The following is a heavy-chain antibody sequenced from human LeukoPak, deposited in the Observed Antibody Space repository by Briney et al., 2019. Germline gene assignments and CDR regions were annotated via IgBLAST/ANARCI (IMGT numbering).Heavy chain of an antibody. V-gene: IGHV4-61*02. CDR3: ARDRTYYYGSGSAINWFDP. D-gene: IGHD3-10*01. CDR2: IYTSGST. CDR1: GGSISSGSYY. J-gene: IGHJ5*02. Sequence: YPSQTLSLTCTVSGGSISSGSYYWSWIRQPAGKGLEWIGRIYTSGSTNYNPSLKSRVTISVDTSKNQFSLKLSSVTAADTAVYYCARDRTYYYGSGSAINWFDPWGQGTLVTVSS.